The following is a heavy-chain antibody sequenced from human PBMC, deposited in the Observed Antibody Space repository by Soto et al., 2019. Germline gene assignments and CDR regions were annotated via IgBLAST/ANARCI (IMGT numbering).Heavy chain of an antibody. CDR1: GYTLSCVG. Sequence: YLGLACAVSGYTLSCVGMRWVRHAPGKGLEWVAFMSYDGRSQYFRDSVKGRLTISTDTPKNPLYLQTDCLRVEDTAVYFCVKTPHEYYNFWIGHSHFVSWGRGVLVTVSS. CDR2: MSYDGRSQ. CDR3: VKTPHEYYNFWIGHSHFVS. V-gene: IGHV3-30*01. J-gene: IGHJ4*02. D-gene: IGHD3-3*01.